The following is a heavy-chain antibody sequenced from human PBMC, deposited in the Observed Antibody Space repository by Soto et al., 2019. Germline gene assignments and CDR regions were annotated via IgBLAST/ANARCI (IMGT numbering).Heavy chain of an antibody. CDR3: ARSTLRYHYGSGSHNGHSFAS. CDR2: IYYSGST. D-gene: IGHD3-10*01. V-gene: IGHV4-31*03. CDR1: VGSISSGCYY. Sequence: PSETMSITCTVSVGSISSGCYYWSWLRKHPGKGLEWIGYIYYSGSTYYNPSLKSRVTISVDTSKNQFSLKLSSVTAADTAVYYCARSTLRYHYGSGSHNGHSFASWGQGTLVTAPQ. J-gene: IGHJ4*02.